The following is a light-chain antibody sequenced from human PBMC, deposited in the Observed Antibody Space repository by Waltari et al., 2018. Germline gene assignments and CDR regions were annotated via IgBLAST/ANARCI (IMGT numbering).Light chain of an antibody. J-gene: IGLJ2*01. V-gene: IGLV2-14*03. CDR1: RSDVGGDDY. CDR2: DVS. Sequence: QSALTQPASVSGSPGKSITISCTGTRSDVGGDDYVSLYQHPPGKAPKLMIYDVSIRPSGCSNRFSGSKSGNTASLSISGLQAEDEVDYYCSSYTSSSTLVEFGGGTKLTVL. CDR3: SSYTSSSTLVE.